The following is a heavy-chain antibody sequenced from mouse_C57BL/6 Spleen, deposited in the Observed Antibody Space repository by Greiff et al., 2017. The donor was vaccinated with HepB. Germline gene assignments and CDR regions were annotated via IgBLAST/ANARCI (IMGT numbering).Heavy chain of an antibody. Sequence: EVKLVESGGGLVQPGGSLKLSCAASGFTFSDYGMAWVRQAPRKGPEWVAFISNLAYSIYYADTVTGRFTISRENAQNTLYLEMSSLRSEDTAMYYCARRRPYYAMDYWGQGTSVTVSS. J-gene: IGHJ4*01. CDR1: GFTFSDYG. CDR2: ISNLAYSI. CDR3: ARRRPYYAMDY. V-gene: IGHV5-15*01.